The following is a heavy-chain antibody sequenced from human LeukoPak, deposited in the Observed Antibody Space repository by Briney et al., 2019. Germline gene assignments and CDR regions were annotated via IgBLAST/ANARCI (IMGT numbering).Heavy chain of an antibody. CDR2: ISNSGST. CDR1: SGSVSSDF. J-gene: IGHJ4*02. V-gene: IGHV4-59*08. Sequence: SETLSLTCSVTSGSVSSDFWSWIRQPPGKGLEWIGYISNSGSTKYNPSLNSRVAISTDTSKNQFFLSLSSVTAADTAVYYCAKQERWLQFNSWGQGTLVTVSS. D-gene: IGHD5-24*01. CDR3: AKQERWLQFNS.